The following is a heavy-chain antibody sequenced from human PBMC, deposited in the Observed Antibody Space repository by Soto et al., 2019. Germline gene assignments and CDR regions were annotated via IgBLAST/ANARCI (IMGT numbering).Heavy chain of an antibody. J-gene: IGHJ6*02. CDR3: ATAFGVVTAYGMDV. CDR1: GFTFSSYA. V-gene: IGHV3-23*01. D-gene: IGHD3-3*01. CDR2: ISGSGDST. Sequence: PGGSLRLSCAASGFTFSSYAMSWVRQAPGKGLEWVSAISGSGDSTYDADSVKGRFTISRDNSKNTLYLQMNSLRAEDTAVYYCATAFGVVTAYGMDVWGQGTTVTVSS.